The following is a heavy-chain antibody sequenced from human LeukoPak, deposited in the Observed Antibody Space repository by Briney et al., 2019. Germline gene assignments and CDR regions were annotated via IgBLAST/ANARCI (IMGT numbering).Heavy chain of an antibody. CDR1: GFTFSSYG. J-gene: IGHJ4*02. V-gene: IGHV3-30*03. Sequence: GGSLRLSCAASGFTFSSYGMHWVRQAPGKGLEWVALISYDGSNKYYADSVKGRFTISRDNSKNTLYLQMSSLKTEDTAVYYCTTVLLPPYDSSGYSPYWGQGTLVTVSS. D-gene: IGHD3-22*01. CDR3: TTVLLPPYDSSGYSPY. CDR2: ISYDGSNK.